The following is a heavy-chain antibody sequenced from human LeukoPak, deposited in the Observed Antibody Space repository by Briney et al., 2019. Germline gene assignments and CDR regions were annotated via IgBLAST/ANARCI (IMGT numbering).Heavy chain of an antibody. J-gene: IGHJ6*04. CDR3: GRAGPVTKDHFMDV. CDR1: GFTFTNYW. Sequence: GGSLRLSCAVSGFTFTNYWMIWARQSPGKGLEWVANIYLDGSRAYYVDSVKGRFTISRDNAKNSLFLQMNSLSAEDTAVYYCGRAGPVTKDHFMDVWGKGTTVTVSS. V-gene: IGHV3-7*01. CDR2: IYLDGSRA. D-gene: IGHD2-2*01.